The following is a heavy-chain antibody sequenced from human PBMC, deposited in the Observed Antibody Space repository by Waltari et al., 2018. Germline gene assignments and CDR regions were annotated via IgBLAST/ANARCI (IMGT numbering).Heavy chain of an antibody. CDR1: GYTFTNYD. CDR3: TRAMSTVVPAGY. J-gene: IGHJ4*02. CDR2: MNPNSGNA. D-gene: IGHD2-2*01. Sequence: QVQLVQSGAELKRPGASVKVSCKASGYTFTNYDINWVRQARGQGLEWMGWMNPNSGNAGYEQRFQGRVTLTRDKSISTAFMELSSLTSEDTAVYYCTRAMSTVVPAGYWGQGALVTV. V-gene: IGHV1-8*03.